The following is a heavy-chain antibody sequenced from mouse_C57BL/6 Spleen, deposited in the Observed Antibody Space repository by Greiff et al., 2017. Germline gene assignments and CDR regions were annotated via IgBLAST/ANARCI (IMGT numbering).Heavy chain of an antibody. CDR3: ARALRDWFAY. CDR1: GYSFTSYY. V-gene: IGHV1-66*01. Sequence: VQGVESGPELVKPGASVKISCKASGYSFTSYYIHWVKQRPGQGLEWIGWIYPGSGNTKYNEKFKGKATLTADTSSSTAYMQLSSLTSEDSAVYYCARALRDWFAYWGQGTLVTVSA. J-gene: IGHJ3*01. CDR2: IYPGSGNT.